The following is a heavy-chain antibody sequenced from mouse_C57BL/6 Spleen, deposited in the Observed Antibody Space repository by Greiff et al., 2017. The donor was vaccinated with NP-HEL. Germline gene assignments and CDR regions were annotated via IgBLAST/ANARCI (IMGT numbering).Heavy chain of an antibody. J-gene: IGHJ2*01. CDR2: IRLKSDNYAT. D-gene: IGHD3-3*01. Sequence: EVKVEESGGGLVQPGGSMKLSCVASGFTFSNYWMNWVRQSPEKGLEWVAQIRLKSDNYATHYAESVKGRFTISRDDSKNSVYLQMNNLRAEDTGIYYCTGGGWAFDYWGQGTTLTVSS. CDR3: TGGGWAFDY. V-gene: IGHV6-3*01. CDR1: GFTFSNYW.